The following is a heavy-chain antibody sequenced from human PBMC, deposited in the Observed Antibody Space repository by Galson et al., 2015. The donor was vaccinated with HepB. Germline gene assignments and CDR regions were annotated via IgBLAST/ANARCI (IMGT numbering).Heavy chain of an antibody. D-gene: IGHD2-2*01. CDR3: ARDGSIGSTSYGMDV. V-gene: IGHV3-7*03. J-gene: IGHJ6*02. CDR2: IDSDGAEK. Sequence: SLRLSCAASGFTFRNYWMSWVRQAPGKGPEWVANIDSDGAEKHYVDSVKGRFIVSRDNAKNSLYLQMDSLRADDTAVYYCARDGSIGSTSYGMDVWGQGTTVTVSS. CDR1: GFTFRNYW.